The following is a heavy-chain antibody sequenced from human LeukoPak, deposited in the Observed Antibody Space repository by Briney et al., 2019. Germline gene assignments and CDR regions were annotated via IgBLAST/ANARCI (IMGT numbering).Heavy chain of an antibody. J-gene: IGHJ4*02. CDR3: ARDGQYYYDSSGNFDY. Sequence: GGSLRLSCAASGFTFSGYWMHWVRHAPGKGLVWVSRINSDGSSTIYADSVKGRFTISRDKGKNRLYLQMNSLRAEDTAVYYCARDGQYYYDSSGNFDYWGQGTLVTVSS. CDR2: INSDGSST. V-gene: IGHV3-74*01. CDR1: GFTFSGYW. D-gene: IGHD3-22*01.